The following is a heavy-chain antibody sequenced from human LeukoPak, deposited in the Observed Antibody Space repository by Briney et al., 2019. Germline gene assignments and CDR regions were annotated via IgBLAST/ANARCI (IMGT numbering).Heavy chain of an antibody. CDR3: ARRAGFAGNYYYYMDV. CDR2: INHSGST. CDR1: GGSFSGYY. V-gene: IGHV4-34*01. Sequence: SETLPLTCAVYGGSFSGYYWNWIRQPPGKGLEWIGEINHSGSTNYNPSLKSRVTISVDTTKNQFSLKLSSVTAADTAVYYCARRAGFAGNYYYYMDVWGKGTTVTVSS. D-gene: IGHD3-16*01. J-gene: IGHJ6*03.